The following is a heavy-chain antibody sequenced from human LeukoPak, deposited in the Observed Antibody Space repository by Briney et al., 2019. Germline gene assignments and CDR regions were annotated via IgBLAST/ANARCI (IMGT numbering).Heavy chain of an antibody. CDR2: IYTSGST. J-gene: IGHJ5*02. D-gene: IGHD3-3*01. CDR3: ARDSVADYDFWSGYLNYWFDP. Sequence: SETLSLTCTDSGGSINNYYWSWIRQPAGKGLEWIGRIYTSGSTNYNSSLKSRLTMSVDTSKNQFSLNLSSVTAADTAVYYCARDSVADYDFWSGYLNYWFDPWGQGTLVTVSS. V-gene: IGHV4-4*07. CDR1: GGSINNYY.